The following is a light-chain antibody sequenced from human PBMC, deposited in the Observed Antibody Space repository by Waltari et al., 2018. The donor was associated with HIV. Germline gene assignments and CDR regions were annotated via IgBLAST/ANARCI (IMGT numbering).Light chain of an antibody. Sequence: QSALTQPPSVSGSLGQSVTISCTGTSSDIGAYNRVSWYQQSPGTAPKLRIYEVTHRPYGVPVRFSGSKSGNTASLTISGLQADDEADYYCSSYTTSSTWVFGGGTKLTVL. CDR3: SSYTTSSTWV. CDR2: EVT. V-gene: IGLV2-18*02. CDR1: SSDIGAYNR. J-gene: IGLJ3*02.